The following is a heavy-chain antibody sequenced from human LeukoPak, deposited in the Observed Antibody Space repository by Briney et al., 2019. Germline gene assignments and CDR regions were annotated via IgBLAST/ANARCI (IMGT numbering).Heavy chain of an antibody. Sequence: ASLKLSCKASGYTFTSYGISWGRQAPGQGLEWMGWTSAYNGNTNYAQKRQGTVTITTDTSTSTAYMELRSPRSDDTAVYYCARWGLVGATWYFDYWGQGTLVTVSS. J-gene: IGHJ4*02. CDR3: ARWGLVGATWYFDY. D-gene: IGHD1-26*01. CDR2: TSAYNGNT. CDR1: GYTFTSYG. V-gene: IGHV1-18*01.